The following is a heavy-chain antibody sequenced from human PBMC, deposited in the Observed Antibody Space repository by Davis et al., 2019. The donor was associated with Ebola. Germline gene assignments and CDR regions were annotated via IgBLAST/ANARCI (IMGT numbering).Heavy chain of an antibody. Sequence: PGGSLRLSCAASGFTFSSYSMNWVRQAPGKGLEWVSYISSSSSTIYYADSVKGRFTISRDNAKNSLYLQMNSLRDEDTAVYYCARDFPSGYGDYEPEYFQHWGQGTLVTVSS. V-gene: IGHV3-48*02. CDR2: ISSSSSTI. J-gene: IGHJ1*01. CDR3: ARDFPSGYGDYEPEYFQH. CDR1: GFTFSSYS. D-gene: IGHD4-17*01.